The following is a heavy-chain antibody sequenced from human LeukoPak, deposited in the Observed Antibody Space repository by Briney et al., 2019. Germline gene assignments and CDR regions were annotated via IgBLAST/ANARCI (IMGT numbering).Heavy chain of an antibody. CDR3: ARGGPTGFDF. J-gene: IGHJ4*02. CDR2: LGKRGDT. CDR1: GFTFSNYD. D-gene: IGHD4-17*01. Sequence: GGSLRLSCAASGFTFSNYDIHWVRQPTGKGLEWVSGLGKRGDTYYAGSVKGRFSIYRENAKYSLYLQMNSLRAGDTAVYYCARGGPTGFDFWGQGTLVTVSS. V-gene: IGHV3-13*01.